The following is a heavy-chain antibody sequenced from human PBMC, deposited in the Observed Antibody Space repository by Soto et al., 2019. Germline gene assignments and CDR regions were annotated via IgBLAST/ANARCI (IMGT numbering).Heavy chain of an antibody. J-gene: IGHJ4*02. D-gene: IGHD3-22*01. CDR3: ARIPYYDSSGYMAADY. CDR1: GFSLSTSGMC. Sequence: SGPTLVNPTQTLTLTCTFSGFSLSTSGMCVSWIRQPPGKALEWLALIDWDDDKYCSTSLKTRLTISKDTSKNQVVLTMTSMDPVDTATYYCARIPYYDSSGYMAADYWGQGTLVTVSS. CDR2: IDWDDDK. V-gene: IGHV2-70*01.